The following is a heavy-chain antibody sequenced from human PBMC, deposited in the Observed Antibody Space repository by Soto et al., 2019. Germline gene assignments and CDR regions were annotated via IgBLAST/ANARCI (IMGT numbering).Heavy chain of an antibody. Sequence: GGSLRLSCAASGFTFSSYSMSWVRQAPGKGLEWVSGFRTSGDGGTTYYADSVKGRFTISRDNSKNMLFLQMNSLRAEDTAIYYCAKKVNSGPGSQYFDYWGQGTLVTVSS. J-gene: IGHJ4*02. V-gene: IGHV3-23*01. CDR2: FRTSGDGGTT. CDR1: GFTFSSYS. CDR3: AKKVNSGPGSQYFDY. D-gene: IGHD3-10*01.